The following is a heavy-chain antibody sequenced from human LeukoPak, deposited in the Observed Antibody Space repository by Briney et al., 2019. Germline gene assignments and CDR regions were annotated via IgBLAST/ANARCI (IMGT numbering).Heavy chain of an antibody. J-gene: IGHJ3*02. CDR1: AGSISSSY. D-gene: IGHD3-22*01. V-gene: IGHV4-59*01. CDR2: TSHSGST. CDR3: ARGYYDARGDSNPFDI. Sequence: SETLSLTCTVSAGSISSSYWSWIRQPPGRGLEWMGYTSHSGSTNYKPSLKSRVSISVDTSKNQLSLKLTSVTAADTAMYYCARGYYDARGDSNPFDIWGQGTMVTVSS.